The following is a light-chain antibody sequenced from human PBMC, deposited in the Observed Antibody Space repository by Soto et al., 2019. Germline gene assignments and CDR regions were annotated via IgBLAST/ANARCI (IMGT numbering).Light chain of an antibody. CDR3: QQYGSIPPWT. CDR2: GTS. J-gene: IGKJ1*01. V-gene: IGKV3-20*01. Sequence: ETVLTQSPDIMYLSPGERATLSCRASRTVGRSYLAWYQQKPGQAPRLLIFGTSTRATGIPDRFSGGGSGTDFTLTISRLDPEDYAVYFYQQYGSIPPWTFGQGTKVDI. CDR1: RTVGRSY.